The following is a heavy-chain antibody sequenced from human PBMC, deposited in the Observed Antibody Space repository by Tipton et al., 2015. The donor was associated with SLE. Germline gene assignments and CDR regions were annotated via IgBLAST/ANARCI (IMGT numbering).Heavy chain of an antibody. V-gene: IGHV4-38-2*01. Sequence: TLSLTCVVSGYFITSDNYWDWIRQPPGKGLEWIGSIYHSGSIYYNPSFESRVTLSIDTSKNQFSLKLTSVTAADTAVCYCARFHLKSFYEFDSWGQGTLVTVSS. CDR1: GYFITSDNY. CDR3: ARFHLKSFYEFDS. CDR2: IYHSGSI. J-gene: IGHJ5*01. D-gene: IGHD1-26*01.